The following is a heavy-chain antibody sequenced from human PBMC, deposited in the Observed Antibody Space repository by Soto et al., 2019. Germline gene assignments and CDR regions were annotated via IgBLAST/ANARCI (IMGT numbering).Heavy chain of an antibody. CDR2: INHSGST. CDR3: ATSYYNFGSVSYLAYFDY. J-gene: IGHJ4*02. V-gene: IGHV4-34*01. CDR1: GVSFTGYS. D-gene: IGHD3-3*01. Sequence: QVHLQQWGAGLLKPSETLSLICAVYGVSFTGYSWSWIRQPPGKGVEWIGEINHSGSTNYNPSVKSRVTISVDTYKKQFSMKLSSVTAADTAVYYCATSYYNFGSVSYLAYFDYWGQGTLVTVSS.